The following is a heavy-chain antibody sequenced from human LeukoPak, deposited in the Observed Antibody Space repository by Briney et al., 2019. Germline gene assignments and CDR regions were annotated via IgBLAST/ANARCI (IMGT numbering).Heavy chain of an antibody. D-gene: IGHD4-23*01. J-gene: IGHJ3*02. CDR1: GGSISSYY. V-gene: IGHV4-4*07. Sequence: SETLSLTCTVSGGSISSYYWSWIRQPAGKGLEWIGRIYTSGSTNYNPSLKSRVTMSVDTSKNQSSLKLSSVAAADTAVYYCARGSTGVFHDAFDIWGQGTMVTVSS. CDR3: ARGSTGVFHDAFDI. CDR2: IYTSGST.